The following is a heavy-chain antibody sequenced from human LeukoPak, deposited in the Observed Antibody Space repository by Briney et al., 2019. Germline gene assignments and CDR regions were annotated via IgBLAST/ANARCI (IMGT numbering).Heavy chain of an antibody. V-gene: IGHV4-4*07. CDR2: IYPSGST. CDR1: GVSISSYY. Sequence: SETLSLTCTVSGVSISSYYWSWIRQPAGKRLEWIGYIYPSGSTNDNPSLESRVTMSVDTSKNQFHLKLSSVTAADTAVYYCARGRCSSTSCYRYYYYGMDVWGQGTTVTVSS. J-gene: IGHJ6*02. CDR3: ARGRCSSTSCYRYYYYGMDV. D-gene: IGHD2-2*01.